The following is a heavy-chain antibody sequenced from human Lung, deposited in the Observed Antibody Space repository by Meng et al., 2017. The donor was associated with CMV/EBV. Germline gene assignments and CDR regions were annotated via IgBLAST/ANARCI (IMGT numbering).Heavy chain of an antibody. CDR2: IGHDGNNE. J-gene: IGHJ4*02. CDR1: GFTFGNYA. Sequence: VQVVESGGGAVQPGGLLRLSCATSGFTFGNYAMHWVRQAPGKGLEWLAFIGHDGNNEQYADSMKGRFTISRDNFNTLYLQMKSLTDEDTALYYCGRDYINSVDHWGQGTLVTVSS. D-gene: IGHD2-2*02. V-gene: IGHV3-30*02. CDR3: GRDYINSVDH.